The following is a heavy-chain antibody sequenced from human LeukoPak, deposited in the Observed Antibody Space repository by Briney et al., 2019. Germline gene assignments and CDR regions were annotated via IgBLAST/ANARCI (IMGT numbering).Heavy chain of an antibody. CDR3: ARDQGYGSGGYSFDY. V-gene: IGHV1-2*02. Sequence: SVNVSCKTSGYTFAGYFVHWVRQAPGQGLEWMGWINPNSGGTNYTQNFQGRVTITRDTSITTAYMELSRLTSDDTALYYCARDQGYGSGGYSFDYWGQGTRVTV. CDR2: INPNSGGT. J-gene: IGHJ4*02. D-gene: IGHD3-10*01. CDR1: GYTFAGYF.